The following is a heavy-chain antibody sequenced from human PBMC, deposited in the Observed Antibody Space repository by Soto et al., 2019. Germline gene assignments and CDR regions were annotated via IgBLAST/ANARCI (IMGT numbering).Heavy chain of an antibody. CDR2: IGGRGTSS. Sequence: PVGSLRLSCAASGFTFSYYAMSWVRQAPGKGLEWVSGIGGRGTSSYYADSVKGRFAISRDNSYNTLFLQLHSLRAEDTAVYYCARSPYADGSGDYYDFWRQGTRVTVSS. D-gene: IGHD3-22*01. V-gene: IGHV3-23*01. CDR3: ARSPYADGSGDYYDF. J-gene: IGHJ5*01. CDR1: GFTFSYYA.